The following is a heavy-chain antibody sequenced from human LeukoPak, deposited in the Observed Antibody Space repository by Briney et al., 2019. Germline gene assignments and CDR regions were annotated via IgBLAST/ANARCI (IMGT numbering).Heavy chain of an antibody. V-gene: IGHV1-2*02. Sequence: ASVKVSCKASGYTFTGYYMHWVRQAPGQGLEWMGWINPNSGGTNYAQKFQGRVTMTRDTSISTAYMELSRLRSDDTAVYYCARVEGIVGALAWFDPWGQGTLVTVSS. D-gene: IGHD1-26*01. CDR3: ARVEGIVGALAWFDP. CDR1: GYTFTGYY. J-gene: IGHJ5*02. CDR2: INPNSGGT.